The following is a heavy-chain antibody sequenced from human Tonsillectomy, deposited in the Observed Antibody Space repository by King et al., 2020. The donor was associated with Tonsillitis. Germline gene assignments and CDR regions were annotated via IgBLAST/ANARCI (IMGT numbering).Heavy chain of an antibody. CDR1: GGTFTSLS. CDR3: ATTSGSYFRGPFDS. D-gene: IGHD1-26*01. V-gene: IGHV1-69*01. CDR2: IIPIFGTT. Sequence: VQLEQSGAEVKKPGSSVKVSCKASGGTFTSLSINWVRQAPGQGLELVGGIIPIFGTTNYAQKFQGSVTITADESTGTAFMELSSLKSEDTAVYYCATTSGSYFRGPFDSWGQGTLVTVSS. J-gene: IGHJ4*02.